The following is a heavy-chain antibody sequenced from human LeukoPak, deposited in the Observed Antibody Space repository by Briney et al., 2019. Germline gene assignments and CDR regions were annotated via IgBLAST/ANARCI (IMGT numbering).Heavy chain of an antibody. D-gene: IGHD1-26*01. CDR3: ARDVSYYTPKGVYYYYYMDV. CDR2: IYHSGST. V-gene: IGHV4-30-2*01. Sequence: SETLSLTCTVSGGSISSGGYYWRWIRQPPGKGLGWIGYIYHSGSTYYNPSLKSRVTISVDRSKNQFSLKLSSVTAADTAVYYCARDVSYYTPKGVYYYYYMDVWGKGTTVTVSS. CDR1: GGSISSGGYY. J-gene: IGHJ6*03.